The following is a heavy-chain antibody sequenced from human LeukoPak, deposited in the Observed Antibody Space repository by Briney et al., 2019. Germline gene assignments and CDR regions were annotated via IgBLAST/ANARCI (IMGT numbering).Heavy chain of an antibody. Sequence: GGSLRLSCAASGFSFSSYTMNWVRQAPGKGLEWVSSISSSGNYIHYADSVKGRFTISRDNAKNTLYLQMNSLRAEDTAVYYCARGGSFHAFDIWGQGTVVTVSS. J-gene: IGHJ3*02. D-gene: IGHD2-15*01. CDR3: ARGGSFHAFDI. CDR1: GFSFSSYT. CDR2: ISSSGNYI. V-gene: IGHV3-21*01.